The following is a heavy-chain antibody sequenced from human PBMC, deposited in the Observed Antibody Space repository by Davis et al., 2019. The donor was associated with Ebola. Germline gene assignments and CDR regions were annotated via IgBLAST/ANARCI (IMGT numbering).Heavy chain of an antibody. Sequence: ASVKVSCKASGYIFTTYYIHGVRQAPGQGLEWMGWISAYNGNTNYAQKLQGRVTMTTDTSTSTAYMELRSLRSDDTAVYYCARGITMIVVNNWFDPWGQGTLVTVSS. CDR3: ARGITMIVVNNWFDP. D-gene: IGHD3-22*01. CDR2: ISAYNGNT. CDR1: GYIFTTYY. V-gene: IGHV1-18*04. J-gene: IGHJ5*02.